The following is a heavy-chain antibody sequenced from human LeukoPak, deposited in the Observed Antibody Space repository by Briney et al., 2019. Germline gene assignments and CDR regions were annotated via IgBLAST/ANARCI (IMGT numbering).Heavy chain of an antibody. Sequence: GGSLRLSCAASGFTFSSYAMRWVRQAPGKGLEWVAVISYDGSNKYYADSVKGRFTISRDNSKNTLYLQMNSLRAEDTAVYYCARVSIATSKYYYYGMDVWGQGTTVTVSS. CDR3: ARVSIATSKYYYYGMDV. J-gene: IGHJ6*02. CDR1: GFTFSSYA. CDR2: ISYDGSNK. D-gene: IGHD1-26*01. V-gene: IGHV3-30-3*01.